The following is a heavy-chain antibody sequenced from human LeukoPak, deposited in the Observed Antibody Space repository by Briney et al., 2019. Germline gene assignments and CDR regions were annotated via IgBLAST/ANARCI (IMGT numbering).Heavy chain of an antibody. CDR1: GGSFSGYY. D-gene: IGHD3-3*01. Sequence: SETLSLTCAVYGGSFSGYYWSWIRQPPGKGLEWIGEINHSGSTNYNPSLKSRVTISVDTSKNQSSLKLSSVTAADTAVYYCARGFAFWSGYYKDNWFDPWGQGTLVTVSS. J-gene: IGHJ5*02. V-gene: IGHV4-34*01. CDR3: ARGFAFWSGYYKDNWFDP. CDR2: INHSGST.